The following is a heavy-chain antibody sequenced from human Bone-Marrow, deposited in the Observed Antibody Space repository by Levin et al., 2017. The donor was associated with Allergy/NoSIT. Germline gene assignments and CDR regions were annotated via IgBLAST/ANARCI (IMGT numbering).Heavy chain of an antibody. Sequence: GGSLRLSCAASGFTFSSQNMNWVRQAPGKGLEWISYIEGTGNTIQYADSVKGRFTISRDNAKNSLYLQMNSLRAGDTAVYYCARGAGSSWFFAWGQGTLVTVSS. CDR2: IEGTGNTI. D-gene: IGHD6-13*01. V-gene: IGHV3-48*04. J-gene: IGHJ5*02. CDR3: ARGAGSSWFFA. CDR1: GFTFSSQN.